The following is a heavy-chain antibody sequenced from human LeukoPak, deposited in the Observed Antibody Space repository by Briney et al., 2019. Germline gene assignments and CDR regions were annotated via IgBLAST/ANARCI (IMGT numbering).Heavy chain of an antibody. V-gene: IGHV1-18*01. D-gene: IGHD4-23*01. Sequence: ASVKVSCKAAGYIFTSSGFSWVRQAPGQGLEWMGWISVYNGNTNYAQKVQDRVTMTTDTSTSTAYMELGSLTSDDTAVYYCASLAVTGYFDYWGQGTLVTVSS. CDR3: ASLAVTGYFDY. CDR1: GYIFTSSG. J-gene: IGHJ4*02. CDR2: ISVYNGNT.